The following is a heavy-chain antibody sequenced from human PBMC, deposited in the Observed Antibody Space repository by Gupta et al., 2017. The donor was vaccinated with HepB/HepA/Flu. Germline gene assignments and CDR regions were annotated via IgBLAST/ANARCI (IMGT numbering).Heavy chain of an antibody. Sequence: VQLQQSGPGPVTPSQTLSLSSAIPGDSVSSNRGASNWIRQSPSRGRERLGRTDYGSKWYSEYAVSVKSRMTINPDTSKNQFSLQLNSMTPDDTAVYYCASLGGRTASDVWGQGTMVTVSS. CDR3: ASLGGRTASDV. CDR1: GDSVSSNRGA. CDR2: TDYGSKWYS. J-gene: IGHJ3*01. V-gene: IGHV6-1*01. D-gene: IGHD3-16*01.